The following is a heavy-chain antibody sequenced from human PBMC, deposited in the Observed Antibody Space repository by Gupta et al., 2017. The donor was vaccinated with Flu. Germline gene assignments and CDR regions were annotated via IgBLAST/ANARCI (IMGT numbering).Heavy chain of an antibody. CDR1: GFTFSSYA. Sequence: QVQLVESGGGVVQPGRSLRLSCAASGFTFSSYAMHWVRQAPGKRLEWVAIISYDGSNKYYADSVKGRFTISRDNSKNTLYVQVNSLRAEDTAVYYCARDWGRSGSFSFDCWGQGTLVTVSS. D-gene: IGHD3-16*01. CDR2: ISYDGSNK. J-gene: IGHJ4*02. V-gene: IGHV3-30-3*01. CDR3: ARDWGRSGSFSFDC.